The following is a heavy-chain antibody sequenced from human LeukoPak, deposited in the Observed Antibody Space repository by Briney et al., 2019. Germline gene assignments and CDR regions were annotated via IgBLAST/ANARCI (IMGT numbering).Heavy chain of an antibody. Sequence: ASVKVSCKASGYTFTGYYMHWVRQAPGQGLEWMGWINPNSGGTNYAQKFQGRVTMTRDTSISTAYMELSRLRSDDTAVYYCAIVAKNGYIAGASASTFDYWGQGTLVTVSS. J-gene: IGHJ4*02. CDR3: AIVAKNGYIAGASASTFDY. D-gene: IGHD6-13*01. V-gene: IGHV1-2*02. CDR1: GYTFTGYY. CDR2: INPNSGGT.